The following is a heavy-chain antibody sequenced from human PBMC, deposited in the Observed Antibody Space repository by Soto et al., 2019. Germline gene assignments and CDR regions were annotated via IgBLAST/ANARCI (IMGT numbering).Heavy chain of an antibody. J-gene: IGHJ5*02. CDR3: GRGQRFSDCFNP. CDR1: GGAISGYY. D-gene: IGHD3-3*01. CDR2: IYSSGST. Sequence: KPSETLSLTCTVSGGAISGYYWTWIRQSDGEGLEWIGRIYSSGSTNYNPSLKSRGTISLDTSMNYFSLRLSSVTAADTAVYYCGRGQRFSDCFNPWGQGPWGTV. V-gene: IGHV4-4*07.